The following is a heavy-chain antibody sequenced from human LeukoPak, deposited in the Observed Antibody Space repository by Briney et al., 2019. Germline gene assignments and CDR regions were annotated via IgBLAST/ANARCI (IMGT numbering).Heavy chain of an antibody. V-gene: IGHV1-69*01. J-gene: IGHJ6*02. D-gene: IGHD6-13*01. CDR3: ARDLTAAGNYYYGMDV. CDR2: IIPIFGTA. CDR1: GGTFSSYA. Sequence: SVKVSCKASGGTFSSYAISWVRRAPGQGLEWMGGIIPIFGTANYAQKFQGRVTITADESTSTAYMELSSLRSEDTAVYYCARDLTAAGNYYYGMDVWGQGTTVTVSS.